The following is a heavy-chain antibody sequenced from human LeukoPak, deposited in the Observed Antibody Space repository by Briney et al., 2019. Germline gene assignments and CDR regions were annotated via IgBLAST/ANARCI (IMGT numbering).Heavy chain of an antibody. D-gene: IGHD3-9*01. CDR3: ASDYDILTGYYIRAEYFQH. CDR2: IWYDGSNK. Sequence: PGGSLRLSCAASGFTFSSYGMHWVRQAPGKGLEWVAIIWYDGSNKYYADSVKGRFTISRDNSKNPLYLQMNSLRAEDTAVYYCASDYDILTGYYIRAEYFQHWGQGTLVTVSS. CDR1: GFTFSSYG. V-gene: IGHV3-33*01. J-gene: IGHJ1*01.